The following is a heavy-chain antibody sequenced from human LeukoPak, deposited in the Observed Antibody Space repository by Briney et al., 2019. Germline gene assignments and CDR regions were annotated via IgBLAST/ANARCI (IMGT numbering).Heavy chain of an antibody. CDR2: IIPIFGTA. J-gene: IGHJ5*02. CDR1: GGTFSSYA. D-gene: IGHD6-13*01. CDR3: ARDEGGQQLGNWFDP. V-gene: IGHV1-69*13. Sequence: SVKVSCKASGGTFSSYAISWVRQAPGQGLEWMGGIIPIFGTANYAQKFQGRVTITAGESTSTAYMELSSLRSEDTAVYYCARDEGGQQLGNWFDPWGQGTLVTVSS.